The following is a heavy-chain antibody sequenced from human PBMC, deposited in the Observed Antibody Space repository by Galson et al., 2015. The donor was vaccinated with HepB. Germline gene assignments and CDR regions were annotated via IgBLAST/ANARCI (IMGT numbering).Heavy chain of an antibody. J-gene: IGHJ4*02. CDR1: GFTFSNND. V-gene: IGHV3-23*05. D-gene: IGHD6-19*01. CDR2: IGQNL. Sequence: SLRLSCAASGFTFSNNDMTWVRQAPGKGLEWVSGIGQNLWYVDSVKGRFIISRDNSKNMLYLQMNSLRAEDTATYYCGKVGDNRAWYIEFWGQGTPVIVSS. CDR3: GKVGDNRAWYIEF.